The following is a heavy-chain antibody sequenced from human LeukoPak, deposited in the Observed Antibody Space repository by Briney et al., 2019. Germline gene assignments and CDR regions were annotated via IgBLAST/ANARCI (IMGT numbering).Heavy chain of an antibody. V-gene: IGHV1-18*04. Sequence: AASVRVSCKASGYPSSDFYIHWVRQAPGQGLEWMGWISTYDAKTHYAERLQDRFTMTRDISASTVYMELRSLTSDDTAVYYCARDNRSPGPVFADYWGQGTLVTVSS. CDR3: ARDNRSPGPVFADY. D-gene: IGHD1-14*01. CDR2: ISTYDAKT. CDR1: GYPSSDFY. J-gene: IGHJ4*02.